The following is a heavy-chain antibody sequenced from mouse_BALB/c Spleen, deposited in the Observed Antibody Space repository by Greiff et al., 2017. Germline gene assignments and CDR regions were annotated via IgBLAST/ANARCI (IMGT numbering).Heavy chain of an antibody. CDR1: GFTFSSYT. J-gene: IGHJ4*01. CDR2: ISSGGSYT. CDR3: TTVVYYYAMDY. D-gene: IGHD1-1*01. Sequence: EVKLMESGGGLVKPGGSLKLSCAASGFTFSSYTMSWVRQTPEKRLEWVATISSGGSYTYYPDSVKGRFTISRDNAKNTLYLQMSSLKSEDTAMYYCTTVVYYYAMDYWGQGTSVTVSS. V-gene: IGHV5-6-4*01.